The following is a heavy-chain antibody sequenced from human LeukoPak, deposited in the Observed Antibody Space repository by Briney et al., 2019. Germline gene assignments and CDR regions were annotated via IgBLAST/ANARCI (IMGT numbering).Heavy chain of an antibody. CDR1: GYTFNTYG. CDR3: ARDRIYYDSSGYNYDAFDI. D-gene: IGHD3-22*01. Sequence: ASVKVSCKASGYTFNTYGITWVRQAPGQGLEWMGWINPNSGGTNYAQKFQGRVTMTRDTSISTAYMELSRLRSDDTAVYYCARDRIYYDSSGYNYDAFDIWGQGTMVTVSS. V-gene: IGHV1-2*02. CDR2: INPNSGGT. J-gene: IGHJ3*02.